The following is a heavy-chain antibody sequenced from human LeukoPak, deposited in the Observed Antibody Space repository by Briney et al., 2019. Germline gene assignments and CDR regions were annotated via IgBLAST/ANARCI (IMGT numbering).Heavy chain of an antibody. D-gene: IGHD3-3*01. CDR3: ARDQSPEWLFPQLYYYYYGMDV. CDR2: INPSGGST. Sequence: GASVKVSCKASGGTFSSYAISWVRQAPGQGLEWMGIINPSGGSTSYAQKFQGRVTMTRDTSTSTVYMELSSLRSEDTAVYYCARDQSPEWLFPQLYYYYYGMDVWGQGTTVTVSS. J-gene: IGHJ6*02. CDR1: GGTFSSYA. V-gene: IGHV1-46*01.